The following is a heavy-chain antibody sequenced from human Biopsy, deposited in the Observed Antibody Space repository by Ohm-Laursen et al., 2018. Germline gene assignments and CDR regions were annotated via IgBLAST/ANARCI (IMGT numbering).Heavy chain of an antibody. CDR1: GTSVKTSGYF. CDR2: ISYNERT. V-gene: IGHV4-31*03. J-gene: IGHJ2*01. Sequence: SQTLSLTCSVSGTSVKTSGYFWAWIRQRPGKGLEWIGYISYNERTHYNPSLTSRLAISFDTSNNRISLQLRSVSAADTAVYYCVREPKTGTAEAWYFDLWGRGSPVTAPS. D-gene: IGHD3-9*01. CDR3: VREPKTGTAEAWYFDL.